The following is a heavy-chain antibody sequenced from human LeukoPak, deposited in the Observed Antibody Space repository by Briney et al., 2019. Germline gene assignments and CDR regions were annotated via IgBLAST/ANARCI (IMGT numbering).Heavy chain of an antibody. Sequence: GGSLRLSCAVSGFTFSSCSINWVRQAPGKGLEWVSYISSSATSIYYADSVRGRFTISRDNARNSLYLQMNSLRADDTAVYYCARDSPYYDFWSGYSRPLDYWGQGTLVTVSS. V-gene: IGHV3-48*01. D-gene: IGHD3-3*01. CDR1: GFTFSSCS. CDR2: ISSSATSI. J-gene: IGHJ4*02. CDR3: ARDSPYYDFWSGYSRPLDY.